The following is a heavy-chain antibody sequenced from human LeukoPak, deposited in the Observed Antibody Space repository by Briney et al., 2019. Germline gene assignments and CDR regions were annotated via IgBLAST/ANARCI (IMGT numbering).Heavy chain of an antibody. CDR1: GFTFSSYW. D-gene: IGHD3-22*01. J-gene: IGHJ6*02. Sequence: GGSLRLSCAASGFTFSSYWMSWVRQAPGKGLEWVANIKQDGSDKYYVDSVKGRFTISRDNAKNSLYLQINSLRAEDTAVYYCARGSSGSDYYYYGMDVWGQGTTVTVSS. V-gene: IGHV3-7*03. CDR3: ARGSSGSDYYYYGMDV. CDR2: IKQDGSDK.